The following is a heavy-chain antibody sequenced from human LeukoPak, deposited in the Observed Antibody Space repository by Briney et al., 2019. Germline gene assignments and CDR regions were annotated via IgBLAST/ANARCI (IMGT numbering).Heavy chain of an antibody. CDR1: GGSITTTDFD. V-gene: IGHV4-39*01. Sequence: SETLPLTCAVSGGSITTTDFDWAWIRRPPGQGFEWIATISSSGKAYYYPSLMSRVTTSVDTSKNQFSLDVTSVTAADTGLFYCARFKGGTGFDYWGRGILVIVS. CDR2: ISSSGKA. J-gene: IGHJ4*02. D-gene: IGHD1-26*01. CDR3: ARFKGGTGFDY.